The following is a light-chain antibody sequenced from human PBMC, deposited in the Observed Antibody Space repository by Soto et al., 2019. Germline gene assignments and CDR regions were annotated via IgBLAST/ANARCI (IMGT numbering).Light chain of an antibody. CDR3: ASWDDSLNGFVV. CDR1: SSNIGSNT. V-gene: IGLV1-44*01. CDR2: YNN. J-gene: IGLJ2*01. Sequence: QSALTQPPSASGTPGQRVTISCSGSSSNIGSNTVNRYQQLPGTAPKLLIFYNNERPAGVPDRFSGSKSDTSAYLAISGLQSEDEADYYCASWDDSLNGFVVFGGGTKLTVL.